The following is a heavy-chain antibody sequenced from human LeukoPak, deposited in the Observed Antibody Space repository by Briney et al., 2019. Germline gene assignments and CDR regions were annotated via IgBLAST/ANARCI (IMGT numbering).Heavy chain of an antibody. V-gene: IGHV1-2*02. Sequence: GASVKVSCKASGYTFTGYYMHWVRQAPGQGLEWMGWINPNSGGTNYAQKFQGRVTMTRDTSISTAYMELSRLRSDDTAVYYCARGSEHIVVVTAIIRYYGMDVWGQGTTVTVSS. D-gene: IGHD2-21*02. CDR1: GYTFTGYY. J-gene: IGHJ6*02. CDR2: INPNSGGT. CDR3: ARGSEHIVVVTAIIRYYGMDV.